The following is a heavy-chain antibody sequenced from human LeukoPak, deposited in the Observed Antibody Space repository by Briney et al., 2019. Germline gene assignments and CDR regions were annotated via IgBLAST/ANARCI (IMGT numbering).Heavy chain of an antibody. D-gene: IGHD2-8*01. V-gene: IGHV4-4*02. CDR1: GGSISSTVW. CDR3: ATHIVLMVYALAS. Sequence: PSETLSLTCDVSGGSISSTVWWSWVRQPPGKGLEWIGEIYQTGSTNYNPSLKSQVTISVDKSKNQFSLTLSSVTAADTAVYYCATHIVLMVYALASWGQGTLVTVSS. CDR2: IYQTGST. J-gene: IGHJ5*02.